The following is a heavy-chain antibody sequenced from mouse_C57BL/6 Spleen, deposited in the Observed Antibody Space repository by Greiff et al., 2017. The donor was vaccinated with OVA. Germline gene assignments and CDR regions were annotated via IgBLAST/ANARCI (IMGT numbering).Heavy chain of an antibody. V-gene: IGHV1-7*01. CDR2: INPSSGYT. CDR1: GYTFTSYW. CDR3: TRSGYYYDSSYGWYCDV. D-gene: IGHD1-1*01. J-gene: IGHJ1*03. Sequence: VQLQQSGAELAKPGASVKLSCKASGYTFTSYWMHWVKQRPGQGLEWIGYINPSSGYTKYNQKFKDKATLTADKTSSTAYIQLSSLTYDDTAVYCWTRSGYYYDSSYGWYCDVWGTGTTGTVSS.